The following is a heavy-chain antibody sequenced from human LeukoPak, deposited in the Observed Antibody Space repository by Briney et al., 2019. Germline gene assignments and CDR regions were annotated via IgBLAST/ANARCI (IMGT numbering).Heavy chain of an antibody. V-gene: IGHV4-34*01. CDR3: ARDRNPKILRFLEWRFDAFDI. J-gene: IGHJ3*02. CDR2: INHSGST. Sequence: SETLSLTCTVSGGSISSYYWSWIRQPPGKGLEWIGEINHSGSTNYNPSLKSRVTISVDTSKNQFSLKLSSVTAADTAVYYCARDRNPKILRFLEWRFDAFDIWGQGTMVTVSS. D-gene: IGHD3-3*01. CDR1: GGSISSYY.